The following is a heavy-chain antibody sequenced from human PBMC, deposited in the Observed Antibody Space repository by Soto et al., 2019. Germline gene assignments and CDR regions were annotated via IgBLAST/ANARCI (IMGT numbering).Heavy chain of an antibody. D-gene: IGHD3-3*01. CDR2: INPNSSGT. CDR3: ARGVSYYDFWTVYRQYGMDV. V-gene: IGHV1-2*04. Sequence: ASVKVSCKACGYTFTGYYMHWVRQAPGQGLEWMGWINPNSSGTNYAQKFQGWVTMTRDTSISTAYMELSRLRSDDTAVYYCARGVSYYDFWTVYRQYGMDVWGQGTTVTVSS. CDR1: GYTFTGYY. J-gene: IGHJ6*02.